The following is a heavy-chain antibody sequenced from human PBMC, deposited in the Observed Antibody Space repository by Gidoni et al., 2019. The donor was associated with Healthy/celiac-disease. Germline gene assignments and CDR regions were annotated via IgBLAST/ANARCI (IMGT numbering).Heavy chain of an antibody. Sequence: QVQLVESGGGVVQPGRSLRLSWSASGFTFSSYDMHWVRPAPGKGLEWLAVISYDGSNKYYADSVKGRFTISRDNSKNTLYLQMNSLRAEDTAVYYCARAKMSPISLGEDYYYYGMDVWGQGTTVTVSS. CDR3: ARAKMSPISLGEDYYYYGMDV. CDR2: ISYDGSNK. V-gene: IGHV3-30*04. J-gene: IGHJ6*02. CDR1: GFTFSSYD.